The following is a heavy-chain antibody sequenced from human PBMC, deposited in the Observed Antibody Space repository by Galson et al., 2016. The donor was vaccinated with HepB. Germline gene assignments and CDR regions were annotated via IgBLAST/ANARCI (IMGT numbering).Heavy chain of an antibody. Sequence: SLRLSCAASGFTFDDYAMHWVRQAPGKGLEWVSGISWNSGSIGYADSVKGRFTISRDNAKNSLYLQMNSLRAEVTALYYCANGRGYYDSSGYYFQHWGQGTLVTVSS. CDR1: GFTFDDYA. CDR2: ISWNSGSI. CDR3: ANGRGYYDSSGYYFQH. J-gene: IGHJ1*01. V-gene: IGHV3-9*01. D-gene: IGHD3-22*01.